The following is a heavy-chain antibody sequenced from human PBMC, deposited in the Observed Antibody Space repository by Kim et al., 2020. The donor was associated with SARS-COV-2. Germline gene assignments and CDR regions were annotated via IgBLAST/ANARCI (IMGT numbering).Heavy chain of an antibody. V-gene: IGHV3-74*01. J-gene: IGHJ4*02. D-gene: IGHD6-13*01. CDR1: GFTFSNYW. CDR2: ISSDGSIT. CDR3: VREGYSSSMFWGFDS. Sequence: GGSLRLSCAASGFTFSNYWMQWVRQAPWKGLVWVSLISSDGSITNYADSVKGRFAISRDNAKNTLYLQLNSLRAGDTAVYYCVREGYSSSMFWGFDSWGQGTLVTVSS.